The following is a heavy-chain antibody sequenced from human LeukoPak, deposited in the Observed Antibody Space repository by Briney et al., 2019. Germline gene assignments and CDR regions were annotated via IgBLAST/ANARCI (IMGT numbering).Heavy chain of an antibody. J-gene: IGHJ4*02. Sequence: ASVKVSCKASGYTLIDFFIHWVRQAPGQGLEWMGRINPNSGGTEYPPNFQGRVTMTRDTSISATYIELNRLTSDDTAVYYCARDLSSTSNWEFDYWGQGTLVTVSS. CDR2: INPNSGGT. CDR3: ARDLSSTSNWEFDY. D-gene: IGHD7-27*01. CDR1: GYTLIDFF. V-gene: IGHV1-2*06.